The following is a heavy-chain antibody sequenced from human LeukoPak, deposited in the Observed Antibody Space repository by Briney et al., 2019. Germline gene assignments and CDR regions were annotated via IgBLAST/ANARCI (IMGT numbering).Heavy chain of an antibody. Sequence: GESLKISCKGSGYIFTSYWIGWVRQMPGKGLEWMGIIYPGDSDTRYSPSFQGQVTISADKSISTAYLQWSSLKASDTAMYYCARLRCGGDCYPGYFDYWGQGSLVSVSS. CDR1: GYIFTSYW. CDR2: IYPGDSDT. D-gene: IGHD2-21*02. V-gene: IGHV5-51*01. CDR3: ARLRCGGDCYPGYFDY. J-gene: IGHJ4*02.